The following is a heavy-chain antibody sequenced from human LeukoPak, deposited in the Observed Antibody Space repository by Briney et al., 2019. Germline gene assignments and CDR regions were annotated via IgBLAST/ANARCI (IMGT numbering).Heavy chain of an antibody. CDR1: GFTFSSYS. D-gene: IGHD5-18*01. Sequence: GGALRLSCAASGFTFSSYSMNWVRQAPGKGLEWVSSISSSSSYIYYADSVKGRFTISRDNAKNSLYLQMNSLSAEDTAVYYCAREGYSYGFYDWGQGTLVTVSS. CDR3: AREGYSYGFYD. V-gene: IGHV3-21*01. J-gene: IGHJ4*02. CDR2: ISSSSSYI.